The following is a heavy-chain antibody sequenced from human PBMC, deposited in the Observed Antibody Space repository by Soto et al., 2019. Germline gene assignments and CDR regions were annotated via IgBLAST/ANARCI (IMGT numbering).Heavy chain of an antibody. CDR2: IYYSGST. V-gene: IGHV4-39*07. Sequence: SETLSLTCTVSGGSISSSSYYWGWIRQPPGKGLEWIGSIYYSGSTNYNPSLKSRVTISVDTSKNQFSLKLSSVTAADTAVYYCARDWSSSSWGYYYYYYGMDVWGQGTTVTVSS. CDR3: ARDWSSSSWGYYYYYYGMDV. CDR1: GGSISSSSYY. D-gene: IGHD6-6*01. J-gene: IGHJ6*02.